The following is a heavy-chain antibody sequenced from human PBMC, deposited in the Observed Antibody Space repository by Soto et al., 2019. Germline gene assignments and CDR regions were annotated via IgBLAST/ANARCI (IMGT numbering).Heavy chain of an antibody. Sequence: GGFMRHSCAASGFTISDYYMSWISKTQGKGLYWVSYISSISSTIYYADSVKGRFTISRDNVKNLLYLQMNSLRAEDTAVYYCARDIAVADYDAFDIWGQGTMVTVSS. CDR2: ISSISSTI. CDR3: ARDIAVADYDAFDI. CDR1: GFTISDYY. J-gene: IGHJ3*02. V-gene: IGHV3-11*04. D-gene: IGHD6-19*01.